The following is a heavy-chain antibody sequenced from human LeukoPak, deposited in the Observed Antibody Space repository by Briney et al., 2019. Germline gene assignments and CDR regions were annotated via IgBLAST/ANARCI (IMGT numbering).Heavy chain of an antibody. CDR2: INHSGST. J-gene: IGHJ2*01. V-gene: IGHV4-34*01. CDR1: GGSFSGYY. D-gene: IGHD1-20*01. CDR3: ARGGYNWNPRGYFDL. Sequence: SETLSLTCAVYGGSFSGYYWSWIRQPPGKGLEWIGEINHSGSTNYNPSLKSRVTISVDTSKNQFSLKLSSVTAADTAVYYCARGGYNWNPRGYFDLWGRGTLATVSS.